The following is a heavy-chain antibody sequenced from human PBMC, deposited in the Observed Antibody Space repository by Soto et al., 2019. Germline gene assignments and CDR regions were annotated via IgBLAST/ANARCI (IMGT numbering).Heavy chain of an antibody. CDR3: ARQAREGYNSAGY. Sequence: SETLSLTCTVSGGSISSYYWSWIRQPPGKGLEWIGYIYYSGNTSYNPSLKSRVTISVDTSKNQFSLKLTSVTAADTAVYYCARQAREGYNSAGYWGQGTLVTSPQ. D-gene: IGHD5-12*01. CDR1: GGSISSYY. CDR2: IYYSGNT. J-gene: IGHJ4*02. V-gene: IGHV4-59*08.